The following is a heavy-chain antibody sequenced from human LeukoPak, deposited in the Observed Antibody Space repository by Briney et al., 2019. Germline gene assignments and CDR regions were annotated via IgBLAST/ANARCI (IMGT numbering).Heavy chain of an antibody. CDR1: GGSISSGGYY. CDR2: IYHSGST. Sequence: SQTLSLTCTVSGGSISSGGYYWSWIRQPPGKGLEWIGYIYHSGSTYYNPSLKSRVTISVDRSKNQFSLKLSSVTAADTAVYYCARASSLYSGSLYYYMDVWAKGPRSPSP. V-gene: IGHV4-30-2*01. CDR3: ARASSLYSGSLYYYMDV. J-gene: IGHJ6*03. D-gene: IGHD1-26*01.